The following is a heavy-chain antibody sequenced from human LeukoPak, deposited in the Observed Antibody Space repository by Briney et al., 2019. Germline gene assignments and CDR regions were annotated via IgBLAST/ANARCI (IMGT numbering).Heavy chain of an antibody. V-gene: IGHV1-46*01. J-gene: IGHJ4*02. D-gene: IGHD1-26*01. CDR1: GYNFTIYY. Sequence: ASVKYSCKASGYNFTIYYMHWVRQAPGQGLEWMGMINPSGGSTSYAQKFQGRVTMTRDTSTSTVYMELSSLRSEDTAVYYCARETIVGDNNPAFDYWGQGTLVTVSS. CDR2: INPSGGST. CDR3: ARETIVGDNNPAFDY.